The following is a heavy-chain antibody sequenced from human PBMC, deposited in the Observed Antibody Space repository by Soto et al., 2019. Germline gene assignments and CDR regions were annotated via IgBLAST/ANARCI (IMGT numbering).Heavy chain of an antibody. V-gene: IGHV2-5*02. CDR1: GFSLRTSGVG. CDR2: IYWDDDK. J-gene: IGHJ4*02. Sequence: QITLKESGPPLVKPTQTLTLTCTFSGFSLRTSGVGVGWIRQPPGKALEWTGLIYWDDDKRYCPSLKSRRTITKHTSKNQVLLKMTTMDPVDKATYYCARCRYDTAMTTFDYWGQGTLVTLSS. D-gene: IGHD5-18*01. CDR3: ARCRYDTAMTTFDY.